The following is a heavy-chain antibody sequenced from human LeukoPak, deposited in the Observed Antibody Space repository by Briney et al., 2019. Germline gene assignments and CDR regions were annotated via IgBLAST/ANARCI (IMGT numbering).Heavy chain of an antibody. Sequence: ASVKVSCKAPGYTFTSYAMNWVRQAPGQGLEWMGWINTNTGNPTYAQGFTGRFVFSLDTSVSTAYLQISSLKAEDTAVYYCARDSDYDILTGYYNWFDPWGQGILVTVSS. D-gene: IGHD3-9*01. J-gene: IGHJ5*02. CDR2: INTNTGNP. CDR3: ARDSDYDILTGYYNWFDP. V-gene: IGHV7-4-1*02. CDR1: GYTFTSYA.